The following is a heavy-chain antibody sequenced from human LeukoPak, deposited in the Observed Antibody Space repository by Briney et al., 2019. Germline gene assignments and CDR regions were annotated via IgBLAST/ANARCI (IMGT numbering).Heavy chain of an antibody. CDR3: ATTSTESGWYGEIDY. CDR1: GGSISSYY. D-gene: IGHD6-19*01. J-gene: IGHJ4*02. CDR2: IYTSGST. Sequence: SETLSLTCTVSGGSISSYYWSWIRQPPGKGLEWIGYIYTSGSTNYNPSLKSRVTISVDTSKNQFSLKLSSVTAADTAVYYCATTSTESGWYGEIDYWGQGTLVTVSS. V-gene: IGHV4-4*09.